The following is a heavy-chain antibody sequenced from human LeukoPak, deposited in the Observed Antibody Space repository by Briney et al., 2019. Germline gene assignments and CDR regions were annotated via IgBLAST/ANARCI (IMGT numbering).Heavy chain of an antibody. V-gene: IGHV4-59*01. Sequence: SETLSLTCTVSGGSISSYYWSWIRQPPGKGLEWIGYIYYSGSTNYNPSLKSRVTISVDTSKNQFSLKLSPVTAADTAVYYCARDRDSSGWLSNWGQGTLVTVSS. CDR3: ARDRDSSGWLSN. CDR2: IYYSGST. CDR1: GGSISSYY. J-gene: IGHJ4*02. D-gene: IGHD6-19*01.